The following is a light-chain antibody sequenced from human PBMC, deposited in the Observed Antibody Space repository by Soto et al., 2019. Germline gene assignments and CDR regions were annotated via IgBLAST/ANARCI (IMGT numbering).Light chain of an antibody. V-gene: IGKV1-5*01. Sequence: DIQLTPSPSTLSASVGDRVTITCRASQSISNWLAWYQQKPGKAPKLLIYAASTLQSGVPSRFSGSGSGTDFTLTISCLQSEDFATYYCQQYYSYPRTFGQGTKVDIK. CDR2: AAS. CDR3: QQYYSYPRT. CDR1: QSISNW. J-gene: IGKJ1*01.